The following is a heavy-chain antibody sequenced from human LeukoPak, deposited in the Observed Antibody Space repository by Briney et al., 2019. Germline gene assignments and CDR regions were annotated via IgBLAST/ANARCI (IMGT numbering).Heavy chain of an antibody. CDR3: ARTPIAMIVVVT. Sequence: LRLSCAASGFTFSSYAMSWVRQPPGKGLEWVGYIYYSGSTYYTPSLKSRVTISVDTSKNQFSLKLTSVTAADTAVYYCARTPIAMIVVVTWGQGTLVTVSS. V-gene: IGHV4-30-4*08. J-gene: IGHJ5*02. D-gene: IGHD3-22*01. CDR2: IYYSGST. CDR1: GFTFSSYA.